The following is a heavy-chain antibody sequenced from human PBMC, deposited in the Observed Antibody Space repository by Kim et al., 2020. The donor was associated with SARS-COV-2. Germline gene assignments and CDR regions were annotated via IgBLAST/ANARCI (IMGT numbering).Heavy chain of an antibody. Sequence: SETLSLTCTVSAGSISSSSYYWGWIRQPPGKGLEWIGSIYYSGSTYYNPSLKSRVTISVDTSKNQFSLKLSSVTAADTAVYYCARGYYDSSGYYVVWFDPWGQGTLVTVSS. CDR1: AGSISSSSYY. V-gene: IGHV4-39*07. CDR3: ARGYYDSSGYYVVWFDP. CDR2: IYYSGST. D-gene: IGHD3-22*01. J-gene: IGHJ5*02.